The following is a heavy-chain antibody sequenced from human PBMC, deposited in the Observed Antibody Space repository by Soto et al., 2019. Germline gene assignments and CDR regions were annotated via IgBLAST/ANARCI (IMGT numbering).Heavy chain of an antibody. D-gene: IGHD6-19*01. V-gene: IGHV3-66*01. CDR3: AREGKASGWQPEYYFDY. J-gene: IGHJ4*02. CDR1: GFTVSSNY. Sequence: GGSLRLSCAASGFTVSSNYMSWVRQAPGKGLEWVSVIYSGGSTYYADSVKGRFTISRDNSKNTLYLQMNSLRAEDTAVYYCAREGKASGWQPEYYFDYWGQGTLVTVSS. CDR2: IYSGGST.